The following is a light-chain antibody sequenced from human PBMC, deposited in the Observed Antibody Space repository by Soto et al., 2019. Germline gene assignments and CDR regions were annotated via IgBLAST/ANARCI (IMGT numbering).Light chain of an antibody. J-gene: IGLJ3*02. CDR3: SSFASSATLV. V-gene: IGLV2-18*02. CDR1: SSDIGYHNR. CDR2: EVS. Sequence: QSALTQPPSVSGSPGQSVTISCTGTSSDIGYHNRVSWYQQPPGTAPKLMIYEVSTRYSGVPDRFSGSKSGNTASLTISGLQAEAEADYYCSSFASSATLVFGGGTKLTVL.